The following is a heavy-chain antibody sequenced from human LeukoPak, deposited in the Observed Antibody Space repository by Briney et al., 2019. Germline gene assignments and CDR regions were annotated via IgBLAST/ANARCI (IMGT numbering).Heavy chain of an antibody. CDR1: GYTLTELS. Sequence: ASVKVSCKVSGYTLTELSMHWVRQAPRKGLEWMGGFDPEDGETIYAQKFQGRVTMTEDTSTDTAYMELSSLRSEDTAVYYCATYIFDSSGYWTFDYWGQGTLVTVSS. CDR2: FDPEDGET. J-gene: IGHJ4*02. CDR3: ATYIFDSSGYWTFDY. V-gene: IGHV1-24*01. D-gene: IGHD3-22*01.